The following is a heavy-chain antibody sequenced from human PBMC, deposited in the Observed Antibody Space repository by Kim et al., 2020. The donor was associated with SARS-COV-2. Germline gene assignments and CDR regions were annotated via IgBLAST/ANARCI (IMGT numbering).Heavy chain of an antibody. J-gene: IGHJ2*01. Sequence: GGSLRLSCAASGFTFSGYAMSWVRQAPGKGLELVSTITYNSGDTFYADSVRGRCTISRDNSKNTLSLEMSGLRVDDTAVYYCAKRKGADRRQDWSFDVWGRGTLVSVSS. CDR2: ITYNSGDT. CDR1: GFTFSGYA. CDR3: AKRKGADRRQDWSFDV. D-gene: IGHD6-6*01. V-gene: IGHV3-23*01.